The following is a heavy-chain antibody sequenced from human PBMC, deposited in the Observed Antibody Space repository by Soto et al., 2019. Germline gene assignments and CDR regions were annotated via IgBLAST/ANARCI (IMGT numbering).Heavy chain of an antibody. CDR1: GGSISSNSYY. V-gene: IGHV4-39*01. D-gene: IGHD3-16*01. Sequence: QLQLQESGPGLGKPSETLSLACTVSGGSISSNSYYLDWIRQPPGKGLEWIGSMYYSGATYHNPSLQSRVTISVDTSKNQFFLHLSSVTAADTAVYYCARHAAYDSVWGKSDGSDYWGQGTLVTVSS. CDR2: MYYSGAT. CDR3: ARHAAYDSVWGKSDGSDY. J-gene: IGHJ4*02.